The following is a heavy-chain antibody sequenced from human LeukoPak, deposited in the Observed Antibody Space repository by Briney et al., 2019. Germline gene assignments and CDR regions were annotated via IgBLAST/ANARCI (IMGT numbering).Heavy chain of an antibody. J-gene: IGHJ6*03. Sequence: SETLSLTCTVSGGSISSYYWSWIRQPPGKGLEWVGYIYYTGTTNYNPSLKSRVTISLDTSKNQFSLKLSSVTAADTAVYYCARRAGTNYYYYYYMDVWGKGTTVTIS. CDR3: ARRAGTNYYYYYYMDV. V-gene: IGHV4-59*12. D-gene: IGHD1-14*01. CDR1: GGSISSYY. CDR2: IYYTGTT.